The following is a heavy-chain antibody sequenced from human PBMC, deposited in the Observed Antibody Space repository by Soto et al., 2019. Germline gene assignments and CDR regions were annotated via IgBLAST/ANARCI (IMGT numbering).Heavy chain of an antibody. CDR1: TFTFTSSA. CDR2: IVVGSGNT. CDR3: ATHREGATYYFDY. J-gene: IGHJ4*02. D-gene: IGHD1-26*01. Sequence: QMPLVQSGPEVKKPGTSVKVSCKASTFTFTSSAVQWVRQARGQRLEWIGWIVVGSGNTKYAQNFQERVTITRDRSSGTAYLELSSLRSEDTAVYYCATHREGATYYFDYWGQGTLLTVSS. V-gene: IGHV1-58*01.